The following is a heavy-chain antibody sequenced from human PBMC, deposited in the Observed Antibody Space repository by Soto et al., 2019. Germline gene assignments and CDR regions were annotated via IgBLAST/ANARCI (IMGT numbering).Heavy chain of an antibody. CDR1: GGSISSYY. D-gene: IGHD3-9*01. Sequence: SETLSLTCTVSGGSISSYYWGWIRQPPGKGLEWIGSIYYSGSTYYNPSLKSRVTISVDTSKNQFSLKLSSVTAADTAVYYCARRPYYYDSPGPPRWGQGMLVTVSS. CDR3: ARRPYYYDSPGPPR. V-gene: IGHV4-39*01. CDR2: IYYSGST. J-gene: IGHJ4*02.